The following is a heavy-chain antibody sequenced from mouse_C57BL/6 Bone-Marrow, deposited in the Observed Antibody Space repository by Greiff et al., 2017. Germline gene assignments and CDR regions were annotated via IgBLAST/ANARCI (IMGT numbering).Heavy chain of an antibody. Sequence: EVKLMESGGGLVKPGASLKLSCAASGFTFSSYAMSWVRQTPEKRLEWVATISDGGSYTYYPDNVKGRFTHSRDNAKNNLYLQMSHLKSEDTAMYYCATHYCGSFDYWGQGSTRTGSS. J-gene: IGHJ2*01. CDR3: ATHYCGSFDY. CDR1: GFTFSSYA. V-gene: IGHV5-4*03. CDR2: ISDGGSYT. D-gene: IGHD1-1*01.